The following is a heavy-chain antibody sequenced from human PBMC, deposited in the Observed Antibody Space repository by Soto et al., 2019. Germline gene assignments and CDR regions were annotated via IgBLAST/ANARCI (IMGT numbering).Heavy chain of an antibody. CDR3: TSMSDYYYYYGMDV. Sequence: EVQLVESGGGLVQPGGSLKLSCAASGFTFSGSAMHWVRQASGKGLEWVGRIRSKANSYATAYAASVKGRFTISRDDSKNTAYLQMNSLKTEDTAVYYCTSMSDYYYYYGMDVWGQGTTVTVSS. V-gene: IGHV3-73*02. CDR1: GFTFSGSA. CDR2: IRSKANSYAT. J-gene: IGHJ6*02.